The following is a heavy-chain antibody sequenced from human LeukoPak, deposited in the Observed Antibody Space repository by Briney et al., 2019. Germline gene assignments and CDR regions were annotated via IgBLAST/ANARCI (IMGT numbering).Heavy chain of an antibody. CDR3: ARDRALGYCSGGSCYSLDY. J-gene: IGHJ4*02. CDR2: INPNSGGT. V-gene: IGHV1-2*02. CDR1: GYTFTGYY. D-gene: IGHD2-15*01. Sequence: ASVKVSCKASGYTFTGYYMHWVRQAPGQGLEWMGWINPNSGGTNYAQKFQGRVTMTRDTSISTAYMELSRLRSDDTAVYYCARDRALGYCSGGSCYSLDYWGQGTLVTVSS.